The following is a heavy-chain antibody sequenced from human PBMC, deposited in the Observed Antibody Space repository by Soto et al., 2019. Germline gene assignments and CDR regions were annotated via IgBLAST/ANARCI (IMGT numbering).Heavy chain of an antibody. J-gene: IGHJ4*02. CDR1: GFILSGSA. CDR2: ILSKAGNYAT. V-gene: IGHV3-73*01. Sequence: EVQLVESGGGLVQPGGSLKLSCAASGFILSGSAVHWVRQASGKGLEWVGRILSKAGNYATAYPASMKGRFTISGYDSENTAFLQMNSLKTEDTAVYYCIRGGSPYYYDYWGQGTLVAVSS. CDR3: IRGGSPYYYDY.